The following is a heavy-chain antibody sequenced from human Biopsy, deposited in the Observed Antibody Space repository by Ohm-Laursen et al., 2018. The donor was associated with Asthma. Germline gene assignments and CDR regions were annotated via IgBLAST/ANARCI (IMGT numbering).Heavy chain of an antibody. Sequence: GSSVKVSCKPPGGTFSNFAISWVRQAPGQGLEWLGGIMTVFGTTNYAQKFQGRVTITADTSTDTAYMEPSSLSSDDTAVYYCASDFPKDCVRYNFQFWGQGTLVTVSS. J-gene: IGHJ4*02. V-gene: IGHV1-69*06. CDR1: GGTFSNFA. CDR2: IMTVFGTT. CDR3: ASDFPKDCVRYNFQF. D-gene: IGHD2-21*02.